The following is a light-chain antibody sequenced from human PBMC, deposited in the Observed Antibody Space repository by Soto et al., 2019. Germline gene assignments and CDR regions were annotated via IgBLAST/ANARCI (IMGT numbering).Light chain of an antibody. CDR3: QSYDNRPHVL. CDR1: SSNIGAGYD. J-gene: IGLJ2*01. CDR2: DTT. V-gene: IGLV1-40*01. Sequence: QSVLTQPPSVSGAPGQRVTISCTGSSSNIGAGYDVNWYQQLPGTAPKLLIYDTTNRPSGVPDRFSGAKSGASASLTITGLQAEDEADYYCQSYDNRPHVLFGGGTKLTVL.